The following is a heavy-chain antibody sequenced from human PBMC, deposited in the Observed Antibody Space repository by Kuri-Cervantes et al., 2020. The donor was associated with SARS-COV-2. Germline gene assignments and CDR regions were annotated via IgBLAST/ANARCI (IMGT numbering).Heavy chain of an antibody. CDR2: ISYDGSNK. J-gene: IGHJ4*02. CDR1: GFTFSSYG. D-gene: IGHD3-22*01. V-gene: IGHV3-30*03. CDR3: ARQGYYYDSSGYYKTVWLYFDY. Sequence: GESLKISCAASGFTFSSYGMHWVRQAPGKGLEWVVVISYDGSNKYYADSVKGRFTISRDNSKNTLYLQMNSLRAEDTAVYYCARQGYYYDSSGYYKTVWLYFDYWGQGTLVTVSS.